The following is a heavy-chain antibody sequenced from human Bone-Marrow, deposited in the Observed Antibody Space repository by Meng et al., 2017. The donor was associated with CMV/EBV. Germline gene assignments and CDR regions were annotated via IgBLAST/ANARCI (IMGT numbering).Heavy chain of an antibody. V-gene: IGHV3-9*01. CDR2: ISWNSGSI. J-gene: IGHJ6*02. CDR3: ARDRTYYYDSSGYFDYGMDV. D-gene: IGHD3-22*01. Sequence: LSLTCAASGFTFDDYAMHWVRQAPGKGLEWVSGISWNSGSIGYADSVKGRFTISRDNAKNSLYLQMNSLRAEDTAVYCCARDRTYYYDSSGYFDYGMDVWGQGTTVAVSS. CDR1: GFTFDDYA.